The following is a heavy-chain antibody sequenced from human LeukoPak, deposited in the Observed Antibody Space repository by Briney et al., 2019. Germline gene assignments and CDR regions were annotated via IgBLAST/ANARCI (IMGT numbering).Heavy chain of an antibody. J-gene: IGHJ4*02. CDR1: GFTFSSYA. CDR2: ISSNGGST. Sequence: GGSLRLSCAASGFTFSSYAMHWVRQAPGKGLEFVSAISSNGGSTYYANSVQGRFTISRDNSKNTLYLKMGSLKTEDMGFYFWAGALYWGGDWLRGGGAFDYWGQGTLVTVSS. CDR3: AGALYWGGDWLRGGGAFDY. V-gene: IGHV3-64*01. D-gene: IGHD2-21*02.